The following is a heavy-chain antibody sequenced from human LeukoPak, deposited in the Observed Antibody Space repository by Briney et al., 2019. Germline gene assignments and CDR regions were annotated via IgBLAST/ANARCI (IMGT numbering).Heavy chain of an antibody. CDR2: IYYSGST. CDR1: GGSISSSSYY. J-gene: IGHJ4*02. CDR3: ARDRDDFWSGD. V-gene: IGHV4-39*07. D-gene: IGHD3-3*01. Sequence: SETLSLTCTVSGGSISSSSYYWGWIRQPPGKGLEWIGSIYYSGSTYYNPSLKSRVTISVDTSKNQFSLKLSSVTAADTAVYYCARDRDDFWSGDWGQGTLVTVSS.